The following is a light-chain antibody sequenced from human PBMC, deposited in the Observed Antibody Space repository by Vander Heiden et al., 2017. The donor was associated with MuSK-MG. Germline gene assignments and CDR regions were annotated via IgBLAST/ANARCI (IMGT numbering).Light chain of an antibody. V-gene: IGKV1-39*01. CDR1: QSVSNY. CDR3: QQSYSLT. CDR2: AAS. J-gene: IGKJ4*01. Sequence: DIQMTQSPSSLSASVGDRVTITCRASQSVSNYLNWYQQKPGKAPNLLIYAASSLQSGVPSRFSGSGSGTDFTLTISSLQPEDFATYYCQQSYSLTFGGGTKVEIK.